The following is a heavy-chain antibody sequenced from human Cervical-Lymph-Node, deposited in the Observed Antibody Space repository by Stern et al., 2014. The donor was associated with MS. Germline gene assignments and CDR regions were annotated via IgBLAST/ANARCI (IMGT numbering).Heavy chain of an antibody. J-gene: IGHJ4*02. D-gene: IGHD5-12*01. V-gene: IGHV1-2*06. Sequence: VQLVESGAEVKKPGASVKVSCKASGYTFTGYYMNWVRQAPGPGLEWMGRITPNSGATNYEQKFQGRVTMTRDTSTSTAYMEVGTLTSDDTAVYYCARTDRTYSASNFDLWGQGTLVTVSS. CDR3: ARTDRTYSASNFDL. CDR2: ITPNSGAT. CDR1: GYTFTGYY.